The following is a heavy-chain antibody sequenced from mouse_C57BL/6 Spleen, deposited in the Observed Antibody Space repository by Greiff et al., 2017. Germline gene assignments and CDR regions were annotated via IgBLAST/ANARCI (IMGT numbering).Heavy chain of an antibody. Sequence: QVQLQQLGAELVKPGASVKLSCKASGYTFTSYWLHWVKQRPGRGFEWFGRLDLNSGGTKYNEKFKSKATLTVDKPTSTAYMQLSSLTSEDSAVDYYATYSNYYYIDYWGQGTSLTVSS. CDR2: LDLNSGGT. CDR1: GYTFTSYW. V-gene: IGHV1-72*01. J-gene: IGHJ2*02. CDR3: ATYSNYYYIDY. D-gene: IGHD2-5*01.